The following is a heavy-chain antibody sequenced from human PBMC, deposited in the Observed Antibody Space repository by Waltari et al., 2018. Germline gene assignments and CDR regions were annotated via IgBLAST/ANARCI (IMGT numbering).Heavy chain of an antibody. V-gene: IGHV4-39*01. D-gene: IGHD3-3*01. CDR1: GDSISRNNLF. J-gene: IGHJ3*02. Sequence: QVRLQESGPGLLKPSETLSLTCTVSGDSISRNNLFWAWLRLTPGKGLEWIGSIDSSGTTYFNPSLKSRVAISVDPPNNQFSLRLSSVTAADTAIYYCANRYYYDPRGYPYDAFDIWGQGTSVTVSS. CDR2: IDSSGTT. CDR3: ANRYYYDPRGYPYDAFDI.